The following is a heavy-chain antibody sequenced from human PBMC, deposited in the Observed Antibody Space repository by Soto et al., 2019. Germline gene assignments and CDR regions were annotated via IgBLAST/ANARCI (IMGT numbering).Heavy chain of an antibody. CDR3: ARNQPQRYCSGGTCRPAYGMDV. J-gene: IGHJ6*04. CDR1: GGSISSDSFY. V-gene: IGHV4-39*01. D-gene: IGHD2-15*01. Sequence: SETLSLTCTVSGGSISSDSFYWAWIRQPPGKGLEWIGIIYYSGDTYYNPSLAGRLTMSVDTSNQFSLTLRSVTAADTALYYCARNQPQRYCSGGTCRPAYGMDVWGEGTTVTVSS. CDR2: IYYSGDT.